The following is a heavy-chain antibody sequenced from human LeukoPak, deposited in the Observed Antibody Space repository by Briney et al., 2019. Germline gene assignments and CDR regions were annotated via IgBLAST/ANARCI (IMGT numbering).Heavy chain of an antibody. D-gene: IGHD3-22*01. CDR2: IYTSGST. Sequence: SETLSLTCTVSGYSISSGYYWGWIRQPPGKGLEWIGRIYTSGSTNYNPSLKSRVTMSVDTSKNQFSLKLSSVTAADTAVYYCARGGYYYDSSGYYSYAFDIWGQGTMVTVSS. CDR3: ARGGYYYDSSGYYSYAFDI. J-gene: IGHJ3*02. CDR1: GYSISSGYY. V-gene: IGHV4-38-2*02.